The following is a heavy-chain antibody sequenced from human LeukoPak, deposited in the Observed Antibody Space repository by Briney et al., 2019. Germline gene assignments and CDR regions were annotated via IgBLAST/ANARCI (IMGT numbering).Heavy chain of an antibody. CDR1: GFTFSSYN. V-gene: IGHV3-21*01. J-gene: IGHJ4*02. Sequence: GGSLRLSCAASGFTFSSYNMNWVRQTPGQGLEWVSSITSGSSHIYYADSVKGRFTISRDNAKSSLYLQMNSLRAEDTAVYYCARAGHYAIGSYWGQGTLVTVSS. D-gene: IGHD2-8*01. CDR3: ARAGHYAIGSY. CDR2: ITSGSSHI.